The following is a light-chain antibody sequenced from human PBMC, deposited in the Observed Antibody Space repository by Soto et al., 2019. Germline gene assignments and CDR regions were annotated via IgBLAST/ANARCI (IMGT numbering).Light chain of an antibody. CDR3: QQLNSYPPT. J-gene: IGKJ4*01. CDR1: QGISSY. CDR2: AAS. V-gene: IGKV1-9*01. Sequence: IQLTQSPSSLSASIGDRVTITCRASQGISSYLAWYQQKPGKAPKLLIYAASTLQRGVPSRFSGSGSGTYFTLTISSLQPAEFATYYCQQLNSYPPTFGGGTKVEIK.